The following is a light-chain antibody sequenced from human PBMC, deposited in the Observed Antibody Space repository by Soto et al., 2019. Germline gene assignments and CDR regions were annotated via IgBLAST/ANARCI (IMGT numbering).Light chain of an antibody. CDR3: QQYTKWPLT. CDR2: HAS. Sequence: EIVMTQSPATLSVSPGERATLSCRASQSVYSNLAWYQQKPGQAPRLLIYHASTRATGIPARFSGGGSGTEFTLTISSLQSEDCEVYYCQQYTKWPLTFGGATKVEIK. V-gene: IGKV3-15*01. J-gene: IGKJ4*01. CDR1: QSVYSN.